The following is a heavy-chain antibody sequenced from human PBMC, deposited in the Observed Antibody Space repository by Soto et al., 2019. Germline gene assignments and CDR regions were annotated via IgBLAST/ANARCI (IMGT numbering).Heavy chain of an antibody. CDR3: ARGIATGQLDP. CDR2: INPDNGNT. CDR1: GYTFTRYT. Sequence: ASVKVSCKASGYTFTRYTMNWVRQAPGQRLEWMGWINPDNGNTKSSQKFQDRVIITRDTSTSTAYMDLSSLRSEDTAVYYCARGIATGQLDPWGQGTLVTVSS. J-gene: IGHJ5*02. D-gene: IGHD2-15*01. V-gene: IGHV1-3*01.